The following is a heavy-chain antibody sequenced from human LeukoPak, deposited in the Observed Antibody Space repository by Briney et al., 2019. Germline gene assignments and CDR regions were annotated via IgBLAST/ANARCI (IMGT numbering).Heavy chain of an antibody. V-gene: IGHV3-23*01. Sequence: PGGSLRLSCAASGFTFSSYAMSWVRQAPGKGLEWVSAISGSGGSTYYADSVKGRFTISRDNSKNTLYLQMNSLRAEDTAVYYCAKGNEFGSSSWTGGAFDIWGQGTMVTVSS. CDR3: AKGNEFGSSSWTGGAFDI. CDR1: GFTFSSYA. J-gene: IGHJ3*02. D-gene: IGHD6-13*01. CDR2: ISGSGGST.